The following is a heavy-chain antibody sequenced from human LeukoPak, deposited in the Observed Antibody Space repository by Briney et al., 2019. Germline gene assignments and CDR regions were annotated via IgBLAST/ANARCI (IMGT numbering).Heavy chain of an antibody. CDR3: ARAGYCSGGSCYSGAYY. CDR2: INAGNGST. Sequence: ASVKVSCKASGYTFTSYAMHWVRQAPGQRLEWMGWINAGNGSTKYSQKFQGRVTITRDTSASTAYMELSSLRSEDTAVYYCARAGYCSGGSCYSGAYYWGQGTLVTVSS. D-gene: IGHD2-15*01. J-gene: IGHJ4*02. V-gene: IGHV1-3*01. CDR1: GYTFTSYA.